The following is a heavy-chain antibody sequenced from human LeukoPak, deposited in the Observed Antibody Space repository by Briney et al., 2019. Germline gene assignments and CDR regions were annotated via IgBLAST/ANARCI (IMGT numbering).Heavy chain of an antibody. D-gene: IGHD2-8*01. CDR1: GFSFSNYA. Sequence: GGSLRLSCTTSGFSFSNYAMNWVRQAPGRGPESVSEIIGFNTYYADSVKGRYTIFRDNSKNVLYLQMDRLRAEDTAVYSCAKDVCTSPRCLLYFDSWGQGTLVTVSS. J-gene: IGHJ4*02. CDR3: AKDVCTSPRCLLYFDS. V-gene: IGHV3-23*01. CDR2: IIGFNT.